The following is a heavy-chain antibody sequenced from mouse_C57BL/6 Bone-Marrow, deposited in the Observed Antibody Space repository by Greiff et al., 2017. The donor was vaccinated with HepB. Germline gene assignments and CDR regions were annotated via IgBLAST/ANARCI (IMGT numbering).Heavy chain of an antibody. Sequence: VKLQESGPGLVAPSQSLSITCTVSGFSLTSYGVSWVRQPPGKGLEWLGVIWGDGSTNYYSARISRLSINKVNSKSQVFLTLNSLQTDDTATYYCAITYDFPLYDYAMDYWGQGTSVTVSS. CDR2: IWGDGST. V-gene: IGHV2-3*01. J-gene: IGHJ4*01. CDR1: GFSLTSYG. D-gene: IGHD2-4*01. CDR3: AITYDFPLYDYAMDY.